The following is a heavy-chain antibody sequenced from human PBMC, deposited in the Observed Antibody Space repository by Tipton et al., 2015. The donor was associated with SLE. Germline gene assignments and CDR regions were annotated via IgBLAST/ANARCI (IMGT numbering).Heavy chain of an antibody. CDR3: AKDPLTVTTGDYGMDV. CDR2: MYSGGSA. Sequence: QLVQSGGGWVQPGESLRLSCAASGFTVSSKYMSWVRQAPGKGLEWVSVMYSGGSAYYADSVKGRFTISRDNSKNTVYLQMNSLRVEDTAVYYCAKDPLTVTTGDYGMDVWGQGTTVTVSS. CDR1: GFTVSSKY. D-gene: IGHD4-17*01. J-gene: IGHJ6*02. V-gene: IGHV3-53*01.